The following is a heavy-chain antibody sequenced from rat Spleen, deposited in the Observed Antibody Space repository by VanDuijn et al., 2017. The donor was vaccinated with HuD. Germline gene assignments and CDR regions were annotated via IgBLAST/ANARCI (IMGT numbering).Heavy chain of an antibody. CDR3: ARDRTYYGYSPFAY. J-gene: IGHJ3*01. V-gene: IGHV2-13*01. D-gene: IGHD1-9*01. Sequence: QVQLKESGPGLVQPSQTLSLTCTVSGFSLSNYGVLWVRQPPGKGLEWMGLIWGDGSTNYNSALKSRLSISRDTSKSQVFLKMNSLQTEDTATYYCARDRTYYGYSPFAYWGQGTLVTVSS. CDR2: IWGDGST. CDR1: GFSLSNYG.